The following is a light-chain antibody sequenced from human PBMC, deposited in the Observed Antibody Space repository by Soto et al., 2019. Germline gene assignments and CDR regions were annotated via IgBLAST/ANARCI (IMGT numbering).Light chain of an antibody. CDR1: SSDVGGYNF. CDR2: DVT. CDR3: SSYTSISTYV. Sequence: QSVLTKPASVTGSPGQSITISCTGTSSDVGGYNFVSWYQQHPDKAPKLMIYDVTNRPSGVSNRFSGSKSGSTASLTISGLQAEDEADYYCSSYTSISTYVFGTGTKVTVL. V-gene: IGLV2-14*01. J-gene: IGLJ1*01.